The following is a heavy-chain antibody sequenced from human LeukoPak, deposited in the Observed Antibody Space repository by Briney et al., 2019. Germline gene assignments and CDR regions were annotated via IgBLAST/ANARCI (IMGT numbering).Heavy chain of an antibody. CDR2: IYYSGST. J-gene: IGHJ4*02. CDR3: ATLFRGETDFDY. CDR1: GGSISSGGYS. V-gene: IGHV4-31*11. Sequence: SETLSLTCAVSGGSISSGGYSWSWIRQPPGKGLEWIGYIYYSGSTYYNPSLKSRVTISVDTSKNQFSLKLSSVTAADTAVYYCATLFRGETDFDYWGQGTLVTVSS. D-gene: IGHD3-10*01.